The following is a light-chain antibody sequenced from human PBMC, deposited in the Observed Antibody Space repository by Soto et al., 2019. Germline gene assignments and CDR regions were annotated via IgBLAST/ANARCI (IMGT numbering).Light chain of an antibody. J-gene: IGLJ2*01. V-gene: IGLV2-14*03. CDR3: SSYTSRSTLGV. CDR1: NSDIGGYNY. Sequence: QSALPQPASVSGSPGQSITISCTGTNSDIGGYNYVSWYQQHPGKAPKLMIYDVSNRPSGVSYRFSGSKSGNTTSLTISGLQAEDEADYHCSSYTSRSTLGVFGAGTKLTV. CDR2: DVS.